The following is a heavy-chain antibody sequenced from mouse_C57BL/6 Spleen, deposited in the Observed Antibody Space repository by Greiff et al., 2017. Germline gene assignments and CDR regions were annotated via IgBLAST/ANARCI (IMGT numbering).Heavy chain of an antibody. V-gene: IGHV1-64*01. Sequence: VQLQQPGAELVKPGASVKLSCKASGYTFTSYWMHWVQQRPGQGLEWIGMIHPNGGSTNYNERFKSKATLTVDKSSSTAYMQLSSLTSEDSAVYSCARERSTMVTPFDYWGQGTTLTVSS. D-gene: IGHD2-2*01. J-gene: IGHJ2*01. CDR1: GYTFTSYW. CDR2: IHPNGGST. CDR3: ARERSTMVTPFDY.